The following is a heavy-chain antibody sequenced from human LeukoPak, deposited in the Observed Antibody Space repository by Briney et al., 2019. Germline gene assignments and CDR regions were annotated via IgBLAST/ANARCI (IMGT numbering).Heavy chain of an antibody. CDR2: INPSGGST. J-gene: IGHJ5*02. D-gene: IGHD3-10*01. Sequence: ASVKVSCKASGYTFTSYYMHWVRQAPGQGLEWMGIINPSGGSTSYAQKFQGRVTMTRDTSTSTVYMELSSLRSEDTAVYYCARVMVRGVPYNWFDPWGQGTLVTVSS. V-gene: IGHV1-46*01. CDR1: GYTFTSYY. CDR3: ARVMVRGVPYNWFDP.